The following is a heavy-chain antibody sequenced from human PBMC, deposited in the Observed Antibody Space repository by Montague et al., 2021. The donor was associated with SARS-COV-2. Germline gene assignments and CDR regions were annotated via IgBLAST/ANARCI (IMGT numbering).Heavy chain of an antibody. V-gene: IGHV4-59*08. D-gene: IGHD1-26*01. Sequence: TNYNPSLKSRVTISVDTSKNQFSLKLSSVTAADTAVYYCARHTSATLSFFDSWCQGTLVTVAS. CDR3: ARHTSATLSFFDS. CDR2: T. J-gene: IGHJ4*02.